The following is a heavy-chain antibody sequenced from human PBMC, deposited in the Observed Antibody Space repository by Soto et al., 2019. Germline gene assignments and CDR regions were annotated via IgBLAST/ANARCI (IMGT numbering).Heavy chain of an antibody. Sequence: GGSLRLSCAASGFTVSISYMSWVRQVPGKGLEWVSIMYSGGNSYYAASVKGRFTISRDNAKNSLYLQMNSLRAEDTAVYYCARDGSGWYSAYYYGMDVWGQGTTVTVSS. CDR3: ARDGSGWYSAYYYGMDV. V-gene: IGHV3-66*01. J-gene: IGHJ6*02. CDR1: GFTVSISY. CDR2: MYSGGNS. D-gene: IGHD6-19*01.